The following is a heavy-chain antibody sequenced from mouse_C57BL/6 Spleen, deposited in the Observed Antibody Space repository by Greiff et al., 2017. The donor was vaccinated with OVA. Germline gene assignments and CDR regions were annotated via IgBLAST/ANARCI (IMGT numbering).Heavy chain of an antibody. V-gene: IGHV1-5*01. CDR2: IYPGNSDT. CDR3: TKSYYGDDGY. Sequence: VQLQQSGTVLARPGASVKMSCKTSGYTFTSYWMHWVKQRPGQGLEWIGAIYPGNSDTSYNQKFKGKAKLTAVTSASTAYMELSSLTNDDSAVYCSTKSYYGDDGYWGQGTTLTDAS. CDR1: GYTFTSYW. J-gene: IGHJ2*01. D-gene: IGHD2-2*01.